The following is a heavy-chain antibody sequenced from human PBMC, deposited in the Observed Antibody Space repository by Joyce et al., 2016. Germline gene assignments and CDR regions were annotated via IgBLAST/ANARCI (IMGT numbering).Heavy chain of an antibody. D-gene: IGHD3-3*01. J-gene: IGHJ6*02. CDR3: SNYDLWSGYSPSRDV. V-gene: IGHV3-73*02. CDR1: GLTLSGSS. CDR2: IRSKANGDET. Sequence: EVQLVESGGGLVQPGGFLKLSCAVSGLTLSGSSVPWVRQGSGRGLGWVGRIRSKANGDETAYAASVKGRFSISRKDSKNTAYLQMNSLKTEDTAVYYCSNYDLWSGYSPSRDVWGQGSTVTVSS.